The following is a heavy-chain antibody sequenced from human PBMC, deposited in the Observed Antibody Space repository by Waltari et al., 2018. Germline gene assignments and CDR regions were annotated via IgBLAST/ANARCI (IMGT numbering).Heavy chain of an antibody. V-gene: IGHV3-23*01. J-gene: IGHJ4*02. CDR1: GRLFNNFA. D-gene: IGHD1-20*01. CDR2: ISVSDGT. Sequence: EVQLLESGGGLVQPGGSLRLSCAASGRLFNNFAINWVRLSPGTGLQWVSAISVSDGTYYADSVKGRFTVSRDTSKNTVYLQMNDLRGEDTAIYYCATPFYNWYDPLHSWGQGTLVAVSS. CDR3: ATPFYNWYDPLHS.